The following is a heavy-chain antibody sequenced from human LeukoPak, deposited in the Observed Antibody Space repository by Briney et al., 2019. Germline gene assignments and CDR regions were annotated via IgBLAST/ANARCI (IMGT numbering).Heavy chain of an antibody. Sequence: PGGSLRLSCAASGFTFSSYSMNWVRQAPGKGLEWVAFIRYDGSNKYYADSVKGRFTISRDNSKNTLYLQMNSLRAEDTAVYYCASYIVVVPAAFDYWGQGTLVTVSS. D-gene: IGHD2-2*01. CDR1: GFTFSSYS. V-gene: IGHV3-30*02. J-gene: IGHJ4*02. CDR3: ASYIVVVPAAFDY. CDR2: IRYDGSNK.